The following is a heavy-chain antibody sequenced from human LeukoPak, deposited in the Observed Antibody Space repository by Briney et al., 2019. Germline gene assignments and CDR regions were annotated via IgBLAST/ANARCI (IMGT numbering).Heavy chain of an antibody. CDR1: GGSISSYY. J-gene: IGHJ5*02. D-gene: IGHD2-15*01. CDR2: IYYSGST. Sequence: SETLSLTCPVSGGSISSYYWSWIRQPPGKGLEWIGYIYYSGSTNYNPSLKSRVTISVDTSKNQFSLKLSSVTAADTAVYYCARAGRYCSGGSCPNWFDPWGQGTLVTVSS. CDR3: ARAGRYCSGGSCPNWFDP. V-gene: IGHV4-59*01.